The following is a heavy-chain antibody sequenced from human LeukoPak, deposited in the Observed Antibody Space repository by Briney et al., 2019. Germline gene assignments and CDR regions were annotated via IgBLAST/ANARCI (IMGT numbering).Heavy chain of an antibody. D-gene: IGHD2/OR15-2a*01. CDR3: ARNMGDY. CDR1: GFTLSDYL. J-gene: IGHJ4*02. CDR2: INNYGSRT. Sequence: GGSLRLSCAASGFTLSDYLMHWVRQAPGKGLVWVSHINNYGSRTTYADSVKGRFTISRDNAKNTLYLQMNSLRAEDTAVYYCARNMGDYWGQGTLVTVSS. V-gene: IGHV3-74*01.